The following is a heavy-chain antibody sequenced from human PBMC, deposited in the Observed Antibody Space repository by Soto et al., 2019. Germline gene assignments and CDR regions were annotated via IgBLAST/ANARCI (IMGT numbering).Heavy chain of an antibody. CDR2: VIPILGIA. V-gene: IGHV1-69*02. J-gene: IGHJ6*02. CDR3: ARGRYCISTSCYPDYYGMDV. CDR1: GGTFSSYT. D-gene: IGHD2-2*01. Sequence: SVKVSCKASGGTFSSYTISWVRQAPGQGLEWMGRVIPILGIANYAQKFQGRVTMTRNTSISTAYMELSSLRSEDTAVYYCARGRYCISTSCYPDYYGMDVWGQGTTVTVSS.